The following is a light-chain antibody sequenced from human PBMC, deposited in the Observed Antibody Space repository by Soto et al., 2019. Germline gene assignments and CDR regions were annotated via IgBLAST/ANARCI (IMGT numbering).Light chain of an antibody. Sequence: LVMSPPPTTLSVSPGERATLSCRASQSVSSNLAWYQQKPGQAPRLLIYCASTRATGIPARFSGSGSGTEFTHTISSLQSEDFAVYYCQQYNNWPRTFVQGT. V-gene: IGKV3-15*01. CDR1: QSVSSN. CDR2: CAS. CDR3: QQYNNWPRT. J-gene: IGKJ1*01.